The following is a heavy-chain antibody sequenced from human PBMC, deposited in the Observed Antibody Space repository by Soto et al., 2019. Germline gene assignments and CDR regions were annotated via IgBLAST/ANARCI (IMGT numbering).Heavy chain of an antibody. CDR3: AKGGLFYSDTYYYFDY. CDR2: ISGGGGST. D-gene: IGHD3-22*01. J-gene: IGHJ4*02. CDR1: GFTFSSYA. Sequence: EVQLLESGGGLVQPGGSPRLSCAASGFTFSSYALSWVRQAPGKGLEWVSVISGGGGSTYYADSVKGRFTIFRDNSKNTLYLQMNSLRAEDTAVYYCAKGGLFYSDTYYYFDYWGQGTLVTVSS. V-gene: IGHV3-23*01.